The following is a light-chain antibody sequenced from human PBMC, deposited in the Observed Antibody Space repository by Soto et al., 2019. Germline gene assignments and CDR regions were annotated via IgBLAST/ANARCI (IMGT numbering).Light chain of an antibody. V-gene: IGKV1-39*01. J-gene: IGKJ1*01. Sequence: LKMTPSPSSLSASVGDMATITCXASQSISSYLNWYQQKPGKAPKLLIYAASSLQSGVPSRFSGSGSGTDFTLTISSLQPEDFATYYCQQSYSTPPTFGQGTKVDIK. CDR2: AAS. CDR1: QSISSY. CDR3: QQSYSTPPT.